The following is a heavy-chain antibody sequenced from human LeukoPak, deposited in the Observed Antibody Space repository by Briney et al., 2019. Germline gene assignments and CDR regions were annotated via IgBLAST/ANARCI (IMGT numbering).Heavy chain of an antibody. V-gene: IGHV3-11*01. Sequence: PGGSLRLSYAASGFTFSDYYMSWIRQAPGKGLEWVSYISSSGSTIYYADSVKGRFTISRDNAKNSLYLQMNSLRAEDTAVYYCARGDYGGYYYYYMDVWGKGTTVTVSS. D-gene: IGHD4-23*01. CDR1: GFTFSDYY. CDR2: ISSSGSTI. CDR3: ARGDYGGYYYYYMDV. J-gene: IGHJ6*03.